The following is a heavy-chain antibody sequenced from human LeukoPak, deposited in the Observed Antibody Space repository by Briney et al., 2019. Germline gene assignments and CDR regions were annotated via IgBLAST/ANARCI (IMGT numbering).Heavy chain of an antibody. D-gene: IGHD5-18*01. V-gene: IGHV3-73*01. Sequence: GRSLRLSCAASGFTFSGSAMHWVRQASGKGLEWVGRIRSKANSYATAYAASVKGRFTISRDDSKNTAYLQMNSLKTEDTAVYYCTNIYSYGSSGGQGTLVTVSS. CDR1: GFTFSGSA. CDR3: TNIYSYGSS. J-gene: IGHJ4*02. CDR2: IRSKANSYAT.